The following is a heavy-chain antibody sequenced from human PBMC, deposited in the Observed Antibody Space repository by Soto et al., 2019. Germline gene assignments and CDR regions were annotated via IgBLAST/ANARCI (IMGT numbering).Heavy chain of an antibody. CDR1: GFTFSSYG. D-gene: IGHD6-13*01. Sequence: GGSLRLSCAASGFTFSSYGMHWVRQAPGKGLEWVAVISYDGSHKYYADSVKGRFTISRDNSKNTLYLQMNSLRAEDTAVYYCAKDHSSSWYYFDDWGQGTLVTVSS. J-gene: IGHJ4*02. CDR2: ISYDGSHK. CDR3: AKDHSSSWYYFDD. V-gene: IGHV3-30*18.